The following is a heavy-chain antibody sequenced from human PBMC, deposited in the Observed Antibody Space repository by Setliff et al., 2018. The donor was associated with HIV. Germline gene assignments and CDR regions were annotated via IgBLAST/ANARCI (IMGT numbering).Heavy chain of an antibody. CDR3: ARDGRITMVRGALANFDY. D-gene: IGHD3-10*01. CDR2: IWYDGSNK. Sequence: HPGGSLRLSCAASGFTFSSYGMHWVRQAPGKGLEWVAVIWYDGSNKYYADSVKGRFTISRDNSKNTLYLQMNSLRAEDTAVYYCARDGRITMVRGALANFDYWGQGTLVTVSS. V-gene: IGHV3-33*01. J-gene: IGHJ4*02. CDR1: GFTFSSYG.